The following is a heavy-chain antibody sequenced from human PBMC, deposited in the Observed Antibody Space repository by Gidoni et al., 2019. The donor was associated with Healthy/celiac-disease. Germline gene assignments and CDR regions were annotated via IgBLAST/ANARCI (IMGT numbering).Heavy chain of an antibody. V-gene: IGHV3-23*01. Sequence: QAPGKGLAWGSAISGSGGSTYSADAGKGRFTISSDNSKNTRYLQMNSLRAEDTAVYYCAKDYSGYGSGGSCPTAAFDYWGQGTLVTVSS. J-gene: IGHJ4*02. D-gene: IGHD2-15*01. CDR2: ISGSGGST. CDR3: AKDYSGYGSGGSCPTAAFDY.